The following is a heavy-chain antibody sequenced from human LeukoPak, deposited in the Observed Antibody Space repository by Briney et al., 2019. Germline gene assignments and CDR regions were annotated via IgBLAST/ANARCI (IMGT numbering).Heavy chain of an antibody. CDR3: AKLYNWYEPHFDY. CDR1: GFTFSSYG. J-gene: IGHJ4*02. CDR2: IRYDGSNK. V-gene: IGHV3-30*02. D-gene: IGHD1-1*01. Sequence: GGSLRLSCAASGFTFSSYGMHWVRQAPGKGLEWVAFIRYDGSNKYYADSVKGRFTISRDNSKNTLYLQMNSLKAEDTAVYYCAKLYNWYEPHFDYWGQGTLVTVSS.